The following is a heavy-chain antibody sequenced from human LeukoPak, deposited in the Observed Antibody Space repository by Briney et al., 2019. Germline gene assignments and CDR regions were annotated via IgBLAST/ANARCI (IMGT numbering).Heavy chain of an antibody. Sequence: SETLSLTCTVSGGSISSGDYYWSWIRQPPGKGRQWMGYIYYSGSTYYNPSLKSRVTISVDTSKNQFSLKLSSVTAADTAVYYCATRRSCSSTSCYYWFDPWGQGTLVTVSS. CDR1: GGSISSGDYY. CDR2: IYYSGST. CDR3: ATRRSCSSTSCYYWFDP. D-gene: IGHD2-2*01. V-gene: IGHV4-30-4*08. J-gene: IGHJ5*02.